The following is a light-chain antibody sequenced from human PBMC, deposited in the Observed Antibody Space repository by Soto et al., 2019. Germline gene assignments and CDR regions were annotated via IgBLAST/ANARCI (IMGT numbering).Light chain of an antibody. CDR2: DHN. CDR1: SSNIGNNY. CDR3: GTWDTSLHTVV. V-gene: IGLV1-51*01. Sequence: QSVLTQPPSVSAAPGQKVTISCSGSSSNIGNNYVSWYQQLPGTAPKLLIYDHNKRPSGIPDRFSGSKSGTSATLGIAGLQTGDEADYYCGTWDTSLHTVVFGGGTKVTVL. J-gene: IGLJ2*01.